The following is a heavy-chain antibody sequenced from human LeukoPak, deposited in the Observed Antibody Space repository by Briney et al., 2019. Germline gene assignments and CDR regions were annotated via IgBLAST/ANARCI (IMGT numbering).Heavy chain of an antibody. D-gene: IGHD6-13*01. CDR2: ISGSGSTI. CDR3: ARDTEQQLYYFDY. CDR1: GFTFSSYA. J-gene: IGHJ4*02. Sequence: GGSLRLSCAASGFTFSSYAMSWVRQAPGKGLEWVSAISGSGSTIYYADSVKGRFTISRDNAKNSLYLQMNSLRAEDTAVYYCARDTEQQLYYFDYWGQGTLVTVSS. V-gene: IGHV3-23*01.